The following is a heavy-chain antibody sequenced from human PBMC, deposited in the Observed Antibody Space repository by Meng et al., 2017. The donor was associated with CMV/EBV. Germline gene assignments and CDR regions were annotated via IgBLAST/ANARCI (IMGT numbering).Heavy chain of an antibody. D-gene: IGHD3-10*01. J-gene: IGHJ5*02. Sequence: SETLSLTCTVSGGSVSSGSYYWSWIRQPPGKGLEWIGEINHSGSTNYNPSLKSRVTISVDTSKNQFSLKLSSVTAADTAVYYCARRHIRRITMVRGVIDWFDPWGQGTLVTVSS. CDR1: GGSVSSGSYY. CDR3: ARRHIRRITMVRGVIDWFDP. V-gene: IGHV4-39*07. CDR2: INHSGST.